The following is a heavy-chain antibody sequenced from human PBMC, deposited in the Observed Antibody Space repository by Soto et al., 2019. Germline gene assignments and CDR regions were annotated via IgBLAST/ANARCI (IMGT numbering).Heavy chain of an antibody. CDR2: VSGSGGST. CDR3: AKETGYSSSWEKIDY. Sequence: GGSLRLSCAASGFTFSSYALSWVRQAPGRGLEWVSAVSGSGGSTYYADSVKGRFTISRDNSKNTLYLQMNSLRAEDTAVYYCAKETGYSSSWEKIDYWGQGTLVTVSS. V-gene: IGHV3-23*01. D-gene: IGHD6-13*01. CDR1: GFTFSSYA. J-gene: IGHJ4*02.